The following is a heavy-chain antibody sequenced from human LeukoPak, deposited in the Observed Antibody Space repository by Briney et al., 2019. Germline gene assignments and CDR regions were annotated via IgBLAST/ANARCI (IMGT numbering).Heavy chain of an antibody. V-gene: IGHV5-10-1*01. Sequence: GESLRISCKGSGYSFTSYWISWVRQMPGKGLEWMGRIDPSDSYTNYSPSFHGHVTISADKSISTAYLQWSSLKASDTAMYYCARQDLGQYCSGGSCYMDYWGQGTLVTVSS. D-gene: IGHD2-15*01. CDR3: ARQDLGQYCSGGSCYMDY. J-gene: IGHJ4*02. CDR2: IDPSDSYT. CDR1: GYSFTSYW.